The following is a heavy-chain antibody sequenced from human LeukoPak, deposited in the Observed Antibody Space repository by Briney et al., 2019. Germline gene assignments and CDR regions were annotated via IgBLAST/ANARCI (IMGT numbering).Heavy chain of an antibody. CDR1: GGSISSSTYY. CDR3: ARVKSGTGWFDP. J-gene: IGHJ5*02. V-gene: IGHV4-39*07. Sequence: SETLSLTCTVSGGSISSSTYYWGWIRQPPGKGLEWIGSIYYSGTTYYNPSLKTRVTISVDTSKNHFSLKLSSVTAADTAMYYCARVKSGTGWFDPWGQGTLVTDSS. D-gene: IGHD3-10*01. CDR2: IYYSGTT.